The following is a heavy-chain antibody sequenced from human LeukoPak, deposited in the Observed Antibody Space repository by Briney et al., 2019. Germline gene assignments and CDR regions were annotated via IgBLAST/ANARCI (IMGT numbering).Heavy chain of an antibody. CDR2: INPNSGGT. D-gene: IGHD3-10*01. Sequence: ASVKVSCKASGYTFTGYYMRWVRQAPGQGLEWMGWINPNSGGTNYAQKFQGRVTMTRDTSISTAYMELSRLRSDDTAVYYCARDGLRVRGTGGFWGQGTLVTVSS. V-gene: IGHV1-2*02. CDR3: ARDGLRVRGTGGF. CDR1: GYTFTGYY. J-gene: IGHJ4*02.